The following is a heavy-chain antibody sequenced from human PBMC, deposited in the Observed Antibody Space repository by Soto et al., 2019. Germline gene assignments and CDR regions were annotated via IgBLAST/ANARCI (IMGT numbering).Heavy chain of an antibody. V-gene: IGHV3-23*01. CDR2: ISGSGGST. J-gene: IGHJ3*02. CDR1: GFTFSSDA. Sequence: EVQLLESGGGLVQPGGSLRLSCAASGFTFSSDAMSLVRQAPGKGLEWGSAISGSGGSTYYADSVKGRFTISRDNSKNTLYLQMNSLRAEDTDVYYCASTYILWWDDAFDIWGQGKMVTVSS. D-gene: IGHD2-21*01. CDR3: ASTYILWWDDAFDI.